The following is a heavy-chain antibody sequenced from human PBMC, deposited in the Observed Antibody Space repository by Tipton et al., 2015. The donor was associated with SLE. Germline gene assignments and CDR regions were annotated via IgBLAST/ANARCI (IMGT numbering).Heavy chain of an antibody. Sequence: TLSLTCTVSGGSISSRSYYWSWIRQPAGKGLEWIGRIYTSGSTNYNPSLKSRVTISVDTSKNQFSLKLTSVTAADTAAYYCARDLRRYFDYWGQGTLVTVSS. V-gene: IGHV4-61*02. CDR2: IYTSGST. CDR1: GGSISSRSYY. CDR3: ARDLRRYFDY. J-gene: IGHJ4*02.